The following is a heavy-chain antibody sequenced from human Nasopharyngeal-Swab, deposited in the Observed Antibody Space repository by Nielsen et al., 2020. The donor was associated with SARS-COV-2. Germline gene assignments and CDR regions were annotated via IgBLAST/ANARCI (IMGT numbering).Heavy chain of an antibody. Sequence: GESLKISCAASGFTFSGSAMYWVRQASGKGLEWVGRIRSKANSYATAYAASVKGRFTISRDDSKNTAYLQMNSLKTEDTAVYYCTSSIAAAGSRYYYYYMDVWGKGTTVTVSS. J-gene: IGHJ6*03. CDR1: GFTFSGSA. CDR2: IRSKANSYAT. CDR3: TSSIAAAGSRYYYYYMDV. V-gene: IGHV3-73*01. D-gene: IGHD6-13*01.